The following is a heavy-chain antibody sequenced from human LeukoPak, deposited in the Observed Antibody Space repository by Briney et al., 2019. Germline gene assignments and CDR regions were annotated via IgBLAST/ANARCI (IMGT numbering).Heavy chain of an antibody. CDR3: ARGTYSSSSYYFDY. V-gene: IGHV3-33*01. D-gene: IGHD6-13*01. CDR2: IWSDGINK. Sequence: GGSLRLSCAASGFTFSNYGIHWVRQAPGKGLEWVAVIWSDGINKYYVDSVKGRFTISRDNSKNTLYLQMNSLRADDTAVYYCARGTYSSSSYYFDYWGQGSLVTVSS. CDR1: GFTFSNYG. J-gene: IGHJ4*02.